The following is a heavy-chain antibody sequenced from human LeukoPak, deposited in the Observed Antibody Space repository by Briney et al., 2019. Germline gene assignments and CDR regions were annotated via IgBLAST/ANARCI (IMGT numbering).Heavy chain of an antibody. CDR3: ARDGSGSTGYNWFDP. J-gene: IGHJ5*02. Sequence: ASVKVSCKASGYTFTGYYMHWVRQAPGQGLEWMGWINPNSGGTNYAQKFQGRVTMTRDTSISTAYMELSRLRSDDTAVYYCARDGSGSTGYNWFDPWGQGTLVTVSS. CDR1: GYTFTGYY. CDR2: INPNSGGT. V-gene: IGHV1-2*02. D-gene: IGHD3-10*01.